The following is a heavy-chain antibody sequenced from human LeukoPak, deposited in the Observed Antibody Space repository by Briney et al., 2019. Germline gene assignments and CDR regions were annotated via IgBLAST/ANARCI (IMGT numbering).Heavy chain of an antibody. Sequence: SETLSLTCTVSGGSISSYYWSWIRQPPGKGLEWIGYIYYSGSTNYNPSLKSRVTISVDTSKNQFSLKLSSVTAADTAVYYCARHERFSSSSSSLDYWGQGTLVTVSS. D-gene: IGHD6-13*01. CDR3: ARHERFSSSSSSLDY. V-gene: IGHV4-59*08. CDR2: IYYSGST. J-gene: IGHJ4*02. CDR1: GGSISSYY.